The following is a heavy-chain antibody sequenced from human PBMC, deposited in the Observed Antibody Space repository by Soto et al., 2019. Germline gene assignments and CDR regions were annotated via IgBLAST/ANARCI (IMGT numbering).Heavy chain of an antibody. D-gene: IGHD3-9*01. CDR1: GLTFSGSA. V-gene: IGHV3-73*02. CDR3: TSQITIYDY. J-gene: IGHJ4*02. Sequence: EVQLVESGGALVQPGGSLNLSCAASGLTFSGSAMPWVCQASGKGLEWVGRIRSKANSYATAYAASVKGRFTISRDDSKNTAYLQMNSLKTEDTAVYYCTSQITIYDYWGQGTLVTVSS. CDR2: IRSKANSYAT.